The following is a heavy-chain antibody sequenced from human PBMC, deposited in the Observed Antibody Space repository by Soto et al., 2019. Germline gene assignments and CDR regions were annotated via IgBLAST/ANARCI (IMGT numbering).Heavy chain of an antibody. J-gene: IGHJ5*02. CDR3: ASGWLPSTYYDILTGYYSRYNWFDP. D-gene: IGHD3-9*01. V-gene: IGHV4-34*01. CDR1: GGSFSGYY. Sequence: PSETLSLTCAVYGGSFSGYYWSWIRQPPGKGLEWIGEINHSGSTNYNPSLKSRVTISVDTSKNQFSLKLSSVTAADTAVYYCASGWLPSTYYDILTGYYSRYNWFDPWGQGTLVTVS. CDR2: INHSGST.